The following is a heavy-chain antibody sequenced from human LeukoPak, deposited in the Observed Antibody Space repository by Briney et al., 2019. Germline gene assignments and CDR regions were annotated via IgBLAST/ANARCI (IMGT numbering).Heavy chain of an antibody. CDR2: IFHSGDT. CDR1: GYSISSGYY. D-gene: IGHD6-13*01. V-gene: IGHV4-38-2*02. J-gene: IGHJ4*02. CDR3: AREYSSSGYLQFDH. Sequence: SETLSLTCSVSGYSISSGYYWGWIRQTPGKGLEWLASIFHSGDTYYNPSLKSRVTISVDTSKNQFSLKLNSVTDADTAVYFCAREYSSSGYLQFDHWGQGTLVAVSS.